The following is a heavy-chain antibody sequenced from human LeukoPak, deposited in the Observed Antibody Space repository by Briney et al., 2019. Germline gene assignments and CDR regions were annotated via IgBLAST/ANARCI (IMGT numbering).Heavy chain of an antibody. CDR3: AKSIVGATGDAFDI. CDR2: ISFDGSNK. J-gene: IGHJ3*02. CDR1: GFTFSNYG. Sequence: GSLRLSCAASGFTFSNYGMHWVRQAPGKGLEWVAVISFDGSNKYYADSVKGRFTISRDNSKNTLYLQMNSLKAEDTAVYYCAKSIVGATGDAFDIWGQGTMVTVSS. V-gene: IGHV3-30*18. D-gene: IGHD1-26*01.